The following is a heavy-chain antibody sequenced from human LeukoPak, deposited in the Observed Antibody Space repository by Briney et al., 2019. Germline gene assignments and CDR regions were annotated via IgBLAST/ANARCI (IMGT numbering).Heavy chain of an antibody. J-gene: IGHJ6*03. CDR2: ISAYNGNT. V-gene: IGHV1-18*01. CDR3: AREGGAGGYYYYMDV. CDR1: GYTFTSYG. Sequence: ASVKVSCKASGYTFTSYGISWVRQAPGQGLEWMGWISAYNGNTNYAQKLQGRVTMTTDTSTSTAYMELRSLRSDDTAVCYCAREGGAGGYYYYMDVWGKGTTVTVSS. D-gene: IGHD3-16*01.